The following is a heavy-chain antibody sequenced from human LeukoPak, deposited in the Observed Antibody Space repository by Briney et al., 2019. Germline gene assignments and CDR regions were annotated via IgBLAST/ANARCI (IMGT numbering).Heavy chain of an antibody. CDR2: IKQDGSEK. Sequence: SGGSLRLSCAASGFTFSSYWMSWVRQAPGKGLNWVANIKQDGSEKYYVDSVKGRFTISRDNAKNSLYLQMNSLRAEDTAVYYCARDRSLSWFDPWGQGTLVTVSS. J-gene: IGHJ5*02. CDR3: ARDRSLSWFDP. V-gene: IGHV3-7*01. CDR1: GFTFSSYW.